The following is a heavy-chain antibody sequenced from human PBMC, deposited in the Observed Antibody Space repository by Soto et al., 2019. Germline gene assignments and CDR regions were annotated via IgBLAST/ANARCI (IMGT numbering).Heavy chain of an antibody. J-gene: IGHJ6*02. CDR1: GGSISSYY. Sequence: SETLSLTCTVSGGSISSYYWSWIRQPPGKGLEWIGYIYYSGSTNYNPSLKSRVTISVDTSKNQFSLKLSSVTAADTAVYYCARKIGVTYYYYYGMDVWGQGTTVTVSS. CDR2: IYYSGST. V-gene: IGHV4-59*01. CDR3: ARKIGVTYYYYYGMDV. D-gene: IGHD3-3*01.